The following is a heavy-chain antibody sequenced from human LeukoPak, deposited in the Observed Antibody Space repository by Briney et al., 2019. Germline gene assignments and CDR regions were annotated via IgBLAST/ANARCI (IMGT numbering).Heavy chain of an antibody. CDR2: IYTSGSP. CDR1: GGSISSDSYY. CDR3: ARDTPLEGYFDY. Sequence: TLSLTCTVSGGSISSDSYYWIWIPQPAGKARVWIGRIYTSGSPNYNPSLKSRVTISVDTSKNQSSLKLSSVTAADTAVYYCARDTPLEGYFDYWGQGTLVTVSS. V-gene: IGHV4-61*02. J-gene: IGHJ4*02. D-gene: IGHD3-3*01.